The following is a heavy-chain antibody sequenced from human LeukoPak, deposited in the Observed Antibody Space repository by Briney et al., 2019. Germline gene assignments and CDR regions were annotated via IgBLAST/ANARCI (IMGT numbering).Heavy chain of an antibody. CDR3: ARPFSPPGSGSFIVAY. V-gene: IGHV4-39*01. D-gene: IGHD3-10*01. Sequence: SETLSLTCTVSGGSISSSSYYWGWIRQPPGQGLEWIGSIYYSGSTYYNPSLKSRVTISVDTSKNQFSLKLSSVTAADTAVYYCARPFSPPGSGSFIVAYWGQGTLVTVTS. J-gene: IGHJ4*02. CDR2: IYYSGST. CDR1: GGSISSSSYY.